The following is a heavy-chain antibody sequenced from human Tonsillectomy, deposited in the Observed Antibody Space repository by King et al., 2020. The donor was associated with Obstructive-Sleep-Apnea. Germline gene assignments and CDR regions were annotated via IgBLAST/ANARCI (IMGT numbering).Heavy chain of an antibody. J-gene: IGHJ6*02. CDR2: INPSGGST. CDR3: ARRYSSSPRSPYGMDV. CDR1: GYTFTSYY. D-gene: IGHD6-6*01. Sequence: QLVQSGAEVKKPGASVKVSCKASGYTFTSYYMHWVRQAPGQGLEWMGIINPSGGSTSYAQKFQGRVTMTRDTSTSTVYMELSSLRSEDTAVYYCARRYSSSPRSPYGMDVWGQGTTVTVSS. V-gene: IGHV1-46*01.